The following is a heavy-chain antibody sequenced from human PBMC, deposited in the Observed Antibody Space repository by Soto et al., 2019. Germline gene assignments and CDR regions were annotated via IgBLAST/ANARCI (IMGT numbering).Heavy chain of an antibody. CDR3: AREVDIVATSKTGYYYYGMDV. Sequence: SGGSLRLSCASSGFTFSSYSMNWVRQAPGKGLEWVSYISSSSSTIYYADSVKGRFTISRDNAKNSLYLQMNSLRDEDTAVYYCAREVDIVATSKTGYYYYGMDVWGQGTTVTVSS. D-gene: IGHD5-12*01. CDR1: GFTFSSYS. CDR2: ISSSSSTI. J-gene: IGHJ6*02. V-gene: IGHV3-48*02.